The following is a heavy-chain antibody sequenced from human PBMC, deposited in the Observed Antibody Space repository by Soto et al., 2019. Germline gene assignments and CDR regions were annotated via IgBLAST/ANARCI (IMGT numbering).Heavy chain of an antibody. V-gene: IGHV1-18*04. J-gene: IGHJ6*02. D-gene: IGHD3-3*01. CDR3: ARDIPNYDSLHYYYYYGMDV. Sequence: ASVKVSCKASGYTFTSYGISWVRQAPGQGLEWMGWTSAYNGNTNYAQKLQGRVTMTTDTSASTAYMDLRSLRSDDTAVYYCARDIPNYDSLHYYYYYGMDVWGQGTTVTVSS. CDR2: TSAYNGNT. CDR1: GYTFTSYG.